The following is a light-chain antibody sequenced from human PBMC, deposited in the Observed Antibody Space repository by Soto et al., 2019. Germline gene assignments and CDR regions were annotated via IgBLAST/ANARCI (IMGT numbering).Light chain of an antibody. CDR3: QQYNNWLST. V-gene: IGKV3-15*01. Sequence: EIVMPQSPATLSVSPGERATLSCRASQSVSRILAWYQQKPGQAPRLLIYGASTRATGIPARFSGSGSGTEFTLTISSLQSEDFAVYYCQQYNNWLSTFGGGTKVEIK. CDR2: GAS. CDR1: QSVSRI. J-gene: IGKJ4*01.